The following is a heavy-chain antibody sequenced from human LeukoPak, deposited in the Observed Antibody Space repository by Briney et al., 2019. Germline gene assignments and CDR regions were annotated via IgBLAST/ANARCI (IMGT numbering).Heavy chain of an antibody. J-gene: IGHJ6*04. V-gene: IGHV3-23*01. CDR1: GFTFSTYA. Sequence: GGSLRLSCAASGFTFSTYAMSWVRQAPGKGLAWVASVKSDGAGTHYADSVKGRFTISRDNSKNILYLQMNSLRAEDTAVYYCAELGITMIGGVWGKGTTVTISS. D-gene: IGHD3-10*02. CDR3: AELGITMIGGV. CDR2: VKSDGAGT.